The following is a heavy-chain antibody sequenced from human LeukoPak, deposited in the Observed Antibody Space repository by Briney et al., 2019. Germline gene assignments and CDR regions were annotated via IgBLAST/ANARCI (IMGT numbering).Heavy chain of an antibody. D-gene: IGHD6-13*01. V-gene: IGHV1-18*01. Sequence: ASVKVSCKASGYTFTSYGISWVRQAPGRGLEWMGWISAYNGNTNYAQKLQGRVTMTTDTSTSTAYMELRSLRSDDTAVYYCARYIAAPPNDAFDIWGQGTMVTVSS. J-gene: IGHJ3*02. CDR2: ISAYNGNT. CDR1: GYTFTSYG. CDR3: ARYIAAPPNDAFDI.